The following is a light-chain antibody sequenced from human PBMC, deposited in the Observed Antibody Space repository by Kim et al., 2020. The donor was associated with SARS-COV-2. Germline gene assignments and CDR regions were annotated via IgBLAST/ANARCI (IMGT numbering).Light chain of an antibody. CDR2: AAS. CDR3: QQANSFPYT. Sequence: DIQMTQSPSSLSASVGDRVTITCRASQGIGRWLAWYQQKPGKAPNLLIYAASSLHSGVPSRFSGSGSGRDFTLTISSLQPEDFASYYCQQANSFPYTFAQGTKLE. V-gene: IGKV1-12*02. CDR1: QGIGRW. J-gene: IGKJ2*01.